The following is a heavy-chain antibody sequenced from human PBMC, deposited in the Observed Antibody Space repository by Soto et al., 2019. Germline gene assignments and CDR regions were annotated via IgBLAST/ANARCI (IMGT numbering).Heavy chain of an antibody. CDR2: INHSGGT. CDR3: ARGYEGRGYYYSGMDV. Sequence: SETLSLTCTVYGGSFSGHFGSWVRQPPGKGLEWIGEINHSGGTNYNPSLKSRVTISVDTSQNQFSLKVNSVTAADTAVYYCARGYEGRGYYYSGMDVWGQGTTVTVSS. J-gene: IGHJ6*02. V-gene: IGHV4-34*01. CDR1: GGSFSGHF. D-gene: IGHD3-22*01.